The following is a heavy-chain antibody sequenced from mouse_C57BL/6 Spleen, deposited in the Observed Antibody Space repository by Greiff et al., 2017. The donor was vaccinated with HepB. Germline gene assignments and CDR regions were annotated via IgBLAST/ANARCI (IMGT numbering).Heavy chain of an antibody. V-gene: IGHV14-2*01. CDR1: GFNFKDYY. D-gene: IGHD1-1*01. CDR3: AEGLNGSSYDYAMDY. J-gene: IGHJ4*01. Sequence: EVKLVESGAELVKPGASVKLSCTASGFNFKDYYMHWVKQRTEQGLEWIGRIDPEDGETKYAPKFQGKATITADTSSNTAYLQLSSHTSEDTAAYYGAEGLNGSSYDYAMDYWGQGTSVTVSS. CDR2: IDPEDGET.